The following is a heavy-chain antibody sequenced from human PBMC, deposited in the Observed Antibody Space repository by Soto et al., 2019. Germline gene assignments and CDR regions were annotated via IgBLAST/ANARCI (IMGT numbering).Heavy chain of an antibody. CDR2: MSYDGNNK. V-gene: IGHV3-33*01. CDR1: GFLFSDCG. CDR3: ARDMGDRALDL. J-gene: IGHJ3*01. Sequence: QVQVVESGGGVVQPGRSLRLSCAASGFLFSDCGFHWVRQAPGKGLEWVAFMSYDGNNKYYADSVRGRFTTSRDNSKSTLFLQMNSLRAEDTAVYYCARDMGDRALDLWGQGTLVTVS. D-gene: IGHD1-26*01.